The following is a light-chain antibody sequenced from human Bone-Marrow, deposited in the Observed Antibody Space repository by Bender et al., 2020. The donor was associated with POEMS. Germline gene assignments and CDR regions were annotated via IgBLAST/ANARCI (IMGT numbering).Light chain of an antibody. V-gene: IGLV2-23*01. CDR3: CSYAENNFFV. J-gene: IGLJ3*02. Sequence: QSALTQPASVSGSPGQSITISCTGTSSDVGGYNFVSWYQQHPGKAPKLVIYEGDKRPSGISSRFSGSKSGNTASLTISGLQTEDEAHYYCCSYAENNFFVFGGGTRLTVL. CDR1: SSDVGGYNF. CDR2: EGD.